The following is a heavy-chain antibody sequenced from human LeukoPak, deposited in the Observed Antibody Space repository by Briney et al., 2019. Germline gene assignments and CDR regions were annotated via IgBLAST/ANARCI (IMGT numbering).Heavy chain of an antibody. CDR3: ARDLSGSYGMDV. D-gene: IGHD1-26*01. CDR2: IYYSGST. Sequence: PSETLSLTCTVSGGSVSSGSYYWSWIRQPPGKGLEWIGYIYYSGSTNYNPSLKSRVTISVDTSKNQFSLKLSSVTAADTAVYYCARDLSGSYGMDVWGQGTTVTVSS. V-gene: IGHV4-61*01. J-gene: IGHJ6*02. CDR1: GGSVSSGSYY.